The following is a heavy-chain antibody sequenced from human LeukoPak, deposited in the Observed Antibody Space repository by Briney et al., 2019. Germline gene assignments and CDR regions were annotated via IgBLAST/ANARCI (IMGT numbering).Heavy chain of an antibody. D-gene: IGHD3-22*01. CDR1: GFTFSSYT. V-gene: IGHV3-21*01. Sequence: GGSLRLSCAASGFTFSSYTMNWVRQAPGKGLEWVSSISSSSSYIYYADSVKGRFTISRDNAKNSLYLQMNSLRAEDTAVYYCASLRERVVVDVWGQGTLVTVSS. CDR3: ASLRERVVVDV. J-gene: IGHJ4*02. CDR2: ISSSSSYI.